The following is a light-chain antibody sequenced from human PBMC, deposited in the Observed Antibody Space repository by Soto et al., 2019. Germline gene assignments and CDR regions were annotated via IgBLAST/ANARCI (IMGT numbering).Light chain of an antibody. CDR1: QSVSSNS. J-gene: IGKJ4*01. CDR2: GAS. CDR3: LHSGRSHPLT. Sequence: EVVLTQSPGTLTLSPGDRATLSCTASQSVSSNSLAWYQQIPGQPPRLLIYGASSRATGVPDRFTGSGSETHFTLTITRLEPDDFAVFYCLHSGRSHPLTLGGGTQVEIK. V-gene: IGKV3-20*01.